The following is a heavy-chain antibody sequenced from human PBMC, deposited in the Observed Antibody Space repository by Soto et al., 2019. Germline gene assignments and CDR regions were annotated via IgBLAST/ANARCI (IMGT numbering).Heavy chain of an antibody. CDR3: ASNGGRIVATIRNYYYYMDV. V-gene: IGHV1-69*01. CDR1: GGTFSSYA. Sequence: QVQLVQSGAEVKKPGSSVKVSCKASGGTFSSYAISWVRQAPGQGLEWMGGIIPIFGTANYAQKFQGRVTITADESTSTAYMELSSLRSQDTAVYYCASNGGRIVATIRNYYYYMDVWGKGTTVTVSS. D-gene: IGHD5-12*01. CDR2: IIPIFGTA. J-gene: IGHJ6*03.